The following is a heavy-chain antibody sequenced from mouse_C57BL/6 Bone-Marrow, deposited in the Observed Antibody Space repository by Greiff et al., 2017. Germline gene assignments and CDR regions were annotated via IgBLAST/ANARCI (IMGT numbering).Heavy chain of an antibody. D-gene: IGHD1-1*01. V-gene: IGHV1-82*01. CDR1: GYAFSSSW. CDR2: IYPGDGDT. J-gene: IGHJ2*01. CDR3: ARRANDYFDY. Sequence: QVQLQQSGPELVKPGASVTISCKASGYAFSSSWMNWVKQRPGKGLEWIGRIYPGDGDTNYNGKFKGKATLTADKSSSTAYMQLSSLTSEDSAVYFCARRANDYFDYWGQGTTLTVSS.